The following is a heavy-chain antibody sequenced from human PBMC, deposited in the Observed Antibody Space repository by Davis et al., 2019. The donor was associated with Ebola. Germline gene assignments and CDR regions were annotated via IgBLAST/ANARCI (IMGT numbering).Heavy chain of an antibody. CDR2: IYHSGST. V-gene: IGHV4-4*02. Sequence: MPGGSLRLSCAVSGGSISSSNWWSWVRQPPGKGLEWIGEIYHSGSTNYNPSLKSRVTISVDKSKNQFSLKLSSVTAADTAVYYCARGRFLEWAIDYWGQGTLVTVSS. CDR3: ARGRFLEWAIDY. D-gene: IGHD3-3*01. J-gene: IGHJ4*02. CDR1: GGSISSSNW.